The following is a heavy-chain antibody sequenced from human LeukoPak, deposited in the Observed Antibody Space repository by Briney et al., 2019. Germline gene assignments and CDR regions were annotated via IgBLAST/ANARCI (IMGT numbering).Heavy chain of an antibody. D-gene: IGHD6-19*01. Sequence: PGGSLRLACAASGFTFIDFTMYWVRQVPGKGLEWVSLISWDGRSIYYGNSVRGRFTVSRGNSKASLFLQMDSLTSEDTALYYCAKDSSPRWRVQDAFDDWGQGTMVTVSS. J-gene: IGHJ3*01. CDR1: GFTFIDFT. CDR2: ISWDGRSI. CDR3: AKDSSPRWRVQDAFDD. V-gene: IGHV3-43*01.